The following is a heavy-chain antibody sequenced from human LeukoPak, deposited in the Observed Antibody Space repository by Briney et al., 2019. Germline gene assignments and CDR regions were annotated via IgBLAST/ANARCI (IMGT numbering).Heavy chain of an antibody. CDR3: ARLRDGSLDY. CDR1: GYSFTSYW. J-gene: IGHJ4*02. Sequence: GESLKISCKGSGYSFTSYWISWVRQMPGKGLEWMGRIDPSDSYTNYSPSFQGHVTISSDKSMSTAFLQWSSLRASDTAMYYCARLRDGSLDYWGQGTLVTVSS. V-gene: IGHV5-10-1*01. CDR2: IDPSDSYT.